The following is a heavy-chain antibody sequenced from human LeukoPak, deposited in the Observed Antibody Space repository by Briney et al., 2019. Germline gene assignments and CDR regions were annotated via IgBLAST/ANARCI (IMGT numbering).Heavy chain of an antibody. D-gene: IGHD3-9*01. CDR2: ISLNDGST. J-gene: IGHJ4*02. Sequence: GASLKLSCTASGFTFRSYAMNWVRQAPGKGLEWVSVISLNDGSTYYADSVRGRFTISRDTSKNTLFLQMNGLRAEDTAIYYCAKAMTSSTYYFDSWGQGTLVTAPS. V-gene: IGHV3-23*01. CDR1: GFTFRSYA. CDR3: AKAMTSSTYYFDS.